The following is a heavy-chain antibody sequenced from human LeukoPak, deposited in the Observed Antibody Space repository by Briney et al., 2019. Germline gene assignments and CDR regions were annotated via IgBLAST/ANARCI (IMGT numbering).Heavy chain of an antibody. D-gene: IGHD3-22*01. CDR3: AKDFGIYDSGGYAYGMDV. Sequence: GGSLRLSCAASGFTFSSYAMGWVRQAPGKGLEWVSAISGSGGSTYYADSVKGRFTISRDNSKNTLYLQMNSLRAEDTAVYYCAKDFGIYDSGGYAYGMDVWGQGTTVTVSS. CDR2: ISGSGGST. V-gene: IGHV3-23*01. CDR1: GFTFSSYA. J-gene: IGHJ6*02.